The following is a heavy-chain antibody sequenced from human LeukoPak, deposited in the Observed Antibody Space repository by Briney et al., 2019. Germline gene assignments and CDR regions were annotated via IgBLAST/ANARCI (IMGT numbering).Heavy chain of an antibody. Sequence: GASVKVSCKASGFTFTSSAMQWVRQARGQRLEWIGWIVVGSGNTNYAQKFQERVTMTRDTSTSTVYMELSSLRSEDTAVYYCARDRGVDTAMVTNYYYYMDVWGKGTTVTVSS. D-gene: IGHD5-18*01. CDR3: ARDRGVDTAMVTNYYYYMDV. J-gene: IGHJ6*03. V-gene: IGHV1-58*02. CDR2: IVVGSGNT. CDR1: GFTFTSSA.